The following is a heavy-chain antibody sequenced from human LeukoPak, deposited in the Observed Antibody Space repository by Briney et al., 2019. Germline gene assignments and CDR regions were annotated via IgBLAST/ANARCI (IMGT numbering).Heavy chain of an antibody. V-gene: IGHV1-18*01. D-gene: IGHD1-26*01. CDR1: GYTFTSYG. CDR2: ISAYNGNT. J-gene: IGHJ4*02. CDR3: ARFAGDSGSYYVFNY. Sequence: ASVKVSCKASGYTFTSYGISWVRQATGQGLEWMGWISAYNGNTNYAQKLQGRVTMTTDTSTSTAYMELRSLRSDDTAVYYCARFAGDSGSYYVFNYWGQGTLVTVSS.